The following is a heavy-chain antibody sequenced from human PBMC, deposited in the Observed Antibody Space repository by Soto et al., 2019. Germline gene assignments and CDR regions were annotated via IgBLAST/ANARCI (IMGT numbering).Heavy chain of an antibody. D-gene: IGHD4-17*01. V-gene: IGHV5-51*01. J-gene: IGHJ4*02. CDR1: GYSFTSYW. CDR2: IYPGDSDT. Sequence: GESLKISCKGSGYSFTSYWIGWVRQMPGKGLEWMGIIYPGDSDTRYSPSFQGQVTISADKSISTAYLQWSSLKASDTAMYYCAIHHRDPNYGDLEDYWGQGTLVTVSS. CDR3: AIHHRDPNYGDLEDY.